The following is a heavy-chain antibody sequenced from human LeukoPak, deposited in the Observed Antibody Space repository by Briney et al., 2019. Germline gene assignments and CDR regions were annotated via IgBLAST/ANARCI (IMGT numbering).Heavy chain of an antibody. J-gene: IGHJ4*02. CDR3: ARDNDGVTFFDY. CDR1: GYTLSVLS. Sequence: ASVKVSCKVSGYTLSVLSVHWVRQAPGKGLEWMGGFDPEEGETIYAQKFQGRVTMTEDTVTDTAHMELSSLRSEDTAVYYCARDNDGVTFFDYWGQGTLVTVSS. D-gene: IGHD2-21*02. V-gene: IGHV1-24*01. CDR2: FDPEEGET.